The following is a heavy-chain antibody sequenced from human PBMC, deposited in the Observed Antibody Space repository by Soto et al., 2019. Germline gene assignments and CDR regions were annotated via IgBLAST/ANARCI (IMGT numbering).Heavy chain of an antibody. CDR3: ARDQEQWSVFGMDV. D-gene: IGHD6-19*01. CDR1: GGSISSGGYY. CDR2: VYYSGST. Sequence: QVQLQESGPGLVKPSQTLSLTCTVSGGSISSGGYYWSWIRQHPGKGLEWIGYVYYSGSTYYNPSLKSRVTISVDTSKNQFSLKLSSVTAADTAVYYCARDQEQWSVFGMDVWGQGTTVTVSS. J-gene: IGHJ6*02. V-gene: IGHV4-31*03.